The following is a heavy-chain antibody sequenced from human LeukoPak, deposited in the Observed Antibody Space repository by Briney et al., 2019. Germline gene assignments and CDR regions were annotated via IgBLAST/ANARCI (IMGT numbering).Heavy chain of an antibody. Sequence: PSETLSLTCTVSGGSIRSSYYYWGWIRQPPGKGLEWIGSIYYSGSTYYNPSLKSRVTISVDTSKNQFSLKLRSVTAADTAVYYCASDDSSGYYDYWGQGTLVTVSS. CDR1: GGSIRSSYYY. J-gene: IGHJ4*02. CDR3: ASDDSSGYYDY. V-gene: IGHV4-39*01. D-gene: IGHD3-22*01. CDR2: IYYSGST.